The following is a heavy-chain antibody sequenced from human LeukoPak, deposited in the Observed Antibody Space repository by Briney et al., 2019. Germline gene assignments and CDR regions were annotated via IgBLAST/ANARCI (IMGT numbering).Heavy chain of an antibody. CDR3: ARDPGPTVTTSRLRYYYYYYMDV. J-gene: IGHJ6*03. D-gene: IGHD4-11*01. V-gene: IGHV4-30-4*01. CDR1: GGSISSGDYY. CDR2: IYYSGST. Sequence: SQTLSLTCTVSGGSISSGDYYWSWIRQPPGKGLEWIGYIYYSGSTYYNPSLKSRVTMSVDTSKNQFSLKLSSVTAADTAVYYCARDPGPTVTTSRLRYYYYYYMDVWGKGTTVTVSS.